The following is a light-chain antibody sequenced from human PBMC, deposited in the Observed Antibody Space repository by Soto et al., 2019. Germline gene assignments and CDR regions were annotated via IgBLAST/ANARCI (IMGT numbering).Light chain of an antibody. Sequence: DIQMTQSPSTLSASVGDRVTITCRASQNIDIWLSWYQQKPGKAPNLLIYDASTLESGVPSRFSGSGSGTEFTLTITSLQPDDFATYYCQQYNVYSPWTFGQGTKVDIK. J-gene: IGKJ1*01. CDR1: QNIDIW. CDR2: DAS. V-gene: IGKV1-5*01. CDR3: QQYNVYSPWT.